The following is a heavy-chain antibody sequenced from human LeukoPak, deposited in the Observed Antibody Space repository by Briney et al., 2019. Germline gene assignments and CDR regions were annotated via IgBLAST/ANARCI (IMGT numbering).Heavy chain of an antibody. CDR3: TREGGLGYCSGDSCYFDY. CDR1: GFTLGDYA. V-gene: IGHV3-49*04. CDR2: VRGQAYGGTA. Sequence: PGRSLRLSCTASGFTLGDYAMTWVRQAPGKGLEWVGFVRGQAYGGTAEYAASVKGRFTISRDDSTSIAYLQMNSLKTEDTAVYYCTREGGLGYCSGDSCYFDYWGQGSLVTVSS. J-gene: IGHJ4*02. D-gene: IGHD2-15*01.